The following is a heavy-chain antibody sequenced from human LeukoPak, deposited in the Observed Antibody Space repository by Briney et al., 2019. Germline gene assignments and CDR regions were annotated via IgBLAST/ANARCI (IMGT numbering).Heavy chain of an antibody. Sequence: PGGSLRLSCAASGFTFSSYSMNWVRQAPGKGLEWVSYISSSSSTIYYADSVKGRFTISRDNAKNSPYLQMNSLRAEDTAVYYCASLGRTIFGVVPSVYWGQGTLVTVSS. CDR3: ASLGRTIFGVVPSVY. D-gene: IGHD3-3*01. J-gene: IGHJ4*02. V-gene: IGHV3-48*01. CDR1: GFTFSSYS. CDR2: ISSSSSTI.